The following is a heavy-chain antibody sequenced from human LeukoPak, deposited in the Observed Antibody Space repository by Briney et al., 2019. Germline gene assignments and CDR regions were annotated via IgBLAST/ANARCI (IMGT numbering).Heavy chain of an antibody. CDR2: MNPNSGNT. Sequence: ASVKVSCKASGYTFTSYDINWVRQATGQGLEWMGWMNPNSGNTGYAQKFQGRVTMTRNTSISTAYMELSSLRSEDTAVYYCARAEKNSIFGVVIITPFDYWGQGTLVTVSS. D-gene: IGHD3-3*01. CDR1: GYTFTSYD. J-gene: IGHJ4*02. V-gene: IGHV1-8*01. CDR3: ARAEKNSIFGVVIITPFDY.